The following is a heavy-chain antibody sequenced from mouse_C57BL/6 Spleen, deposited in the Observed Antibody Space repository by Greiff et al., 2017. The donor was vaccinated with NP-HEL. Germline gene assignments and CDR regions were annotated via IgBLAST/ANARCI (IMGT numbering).Heavy chain of an antibody. Sequence: DVKLVESEGGLVQPGSSMKLSCTASGFTFSDYYMAWVRQVPEKGLEWVANINYDGSSTYYLDSLKSRFIISRDNAKNILYLQMSSLKSEDTATYYCAREASYFDVWGTGTTVTVSS. J-gene: IGHJ1*03. D-gene: IGHD6-1*01. CDR3: AREASYFDV. CDR2: INYDGSST. CDR1: GFTFSDYY. V-gene: IGHV5-16*01.